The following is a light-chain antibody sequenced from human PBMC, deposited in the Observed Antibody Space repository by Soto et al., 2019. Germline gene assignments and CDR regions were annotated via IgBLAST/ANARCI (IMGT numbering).Light chain of an antibody. Sequence: EIVLTQSPATLSLPPGERATLSCRASQSVGTYLAWYQQKPGQSPRLLMFDVSNRATGIPARFSGSGSGTDFTLTISSLEPEDFGVYYCQHRSIWPVSFGQGTRLEI. CDR2: DVS. V-gene: IGKV3-11*01. CDR1: QSVGTY. J-gene: IGKJ5*01. CDR3: QHRSIWPVS.